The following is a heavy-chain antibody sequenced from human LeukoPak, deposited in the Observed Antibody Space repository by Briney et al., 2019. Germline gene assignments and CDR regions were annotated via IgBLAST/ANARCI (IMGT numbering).Heavy chain of an antibody. CDR2: ISSTSSYI. J-gene: IGHJ3*02. Sequence: GGSLRLSCAASGFTFSSYSVNWVRQAPGKGLEWVSSISSTSSYIYYADSVKGRFTISRDNAKNSLYLQMNSLRAEDTAVYYCARDPLKRAFDIWGQGTMVTVSS. V-gene: IGHV3-21*01. CDR3: ARDPLKRAFDI. CDR1: GFTFSSYS.